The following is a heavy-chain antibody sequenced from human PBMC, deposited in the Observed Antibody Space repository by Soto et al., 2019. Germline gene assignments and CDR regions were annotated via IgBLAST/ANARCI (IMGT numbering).Heavy chain of an antibody. J-gene: IGHJ4*02. V-gene: IGHV4-39*01. Sequence: SETLSLTCTVSGGSISSSSYYWGWIRQPPGKGLEWIGSIYYSGSTYYNPSLKSRVTISVDTSKNQFSLKLSSVTAADTAVYYCARLPYSGYDFLLGPIDYWGQGTLVTVSS. D-gene: IGHD5-12*01. CDR1: GGSISSSSYY. CDR3: ARLPYSGYDFLLGPIDY. CDR2: IYYSGST.